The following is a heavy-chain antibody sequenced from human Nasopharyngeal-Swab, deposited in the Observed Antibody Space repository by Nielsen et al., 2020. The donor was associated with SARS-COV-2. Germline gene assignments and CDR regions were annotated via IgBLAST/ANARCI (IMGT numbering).Heavy chain of an antibody. V-gene: IGHV1-2*02. Sequence: ASVKVSCKASGYTFTGYYMHWLRQAPGQGLEWMGWINPNSGGTNYAQKFQGRVTMTRNTSISTAYMELSSLRSEDTAVYYCARVDDSSSWYRYRDPAEYFQHWGQGTLVTVSS. J-gene: IGHJ1*01. D-gene: IGHD6-13*01. CDR2: INPNSGGT. CDR3: ARVDDSSSWYRYRDPAEYFQH. CDR1: GYTFTGYY.